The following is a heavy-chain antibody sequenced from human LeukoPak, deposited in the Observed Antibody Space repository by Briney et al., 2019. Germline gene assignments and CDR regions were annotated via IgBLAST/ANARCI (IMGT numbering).Heavy chain of an antibody. CDR2: ISTYNGNT. D-gene: IGHD4-11*01. CDR1: GYTFTSYG. CDR3: ARDPTTQTFDY. Sequence: ASVKDSCKASGYTFTSYGISWVRQAPGQGLEWMGWISTYNGNTNYALKVQGRVTMTTDTSTSTAYMELRSLRSDDTAVYYCARDPTTQTFDYWGQGTLVTVSS. J-gene: IGHJ4*02. V-gene: IGHV1-18*01.